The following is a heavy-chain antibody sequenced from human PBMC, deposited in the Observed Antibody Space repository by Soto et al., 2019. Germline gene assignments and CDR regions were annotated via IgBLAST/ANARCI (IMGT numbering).Heavy chain of an antibody. V-gene: IGHV4-59*01. CDR3: ARHDCSSRSCYYRGWFDA. CDR1: GDSISSYY. D-gene: IGHD2-2*01. CDR2: ISYSGAT. Sequence: QVQLQESGPGLVKPSETLSLTCTVSGDSISSYYWSWIRQPPGKGLEWIGYISYSGATDYNPSLKRRVLISVDTSKNQFSLKLSSVTAADTAAYYCARHDCSSRSCYYRGWFDAWGQGALVSVSS. J-gene: IGHJ5*02.